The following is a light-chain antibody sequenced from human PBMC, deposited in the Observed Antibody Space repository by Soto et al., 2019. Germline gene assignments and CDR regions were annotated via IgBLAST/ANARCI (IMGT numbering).Light chain of an antibody. CDR1: QTISNT. Sequence: DIQMTQSPSSLSASVGDRVTITCRASQTISNTLNWYQQRPGKPPNLLIYASSTLQSGVPPRFSGGGSGTEFTLTISSLQPEDFATYYCQQPYSTPITFGQGTRLEIK. V-gene: IGKV1-39*01. J-gene: IGKJ5*01. CDR2: ASS. CDR3: QQPYSTPIT.